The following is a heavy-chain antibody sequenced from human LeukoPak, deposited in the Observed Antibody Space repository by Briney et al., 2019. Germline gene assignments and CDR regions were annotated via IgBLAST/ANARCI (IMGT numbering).Heavy chain of an antibody. CDR1: GFTFSSYA. CDR2: ISGSGGST. CDR3: ARGVSCSSTNCDDY. Sequence: GGSLRLSCAASGFTFSSYAMSWVRQAPGKGLEWVSAISGSGGSTYYADSVKGRFTISRDNSKNTLYLQMNSLRAEDTAVYYCARGVSCSSTNCDDYWGQGTLVTVSS. V-gene: IGHV3-23*01. D-gene: IGHD2-2*01. J-gene: IGHJ4*02.